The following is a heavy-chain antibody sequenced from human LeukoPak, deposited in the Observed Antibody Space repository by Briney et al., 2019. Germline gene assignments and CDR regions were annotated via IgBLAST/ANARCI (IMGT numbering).Heavy chain of an antibody. CDR3: AKDRNDYGDYGFDY. CDR1: GFTFDDYA. J-gene: IGHJ4*02. D-gene: IGHD4-17*01. V-gene: IGHV3-9*03. CDR2: ISWNSGSI. Sequence: GGSLRLSCAASGFTFDDYAMHWVRQAPGKGLEWVSGISWNSGSIGYADSVKGRFTISRDNAKNSLYLQMNSLRAEDMALYYCAKDRNDYGDYGFDYWGQGTLVTASS.